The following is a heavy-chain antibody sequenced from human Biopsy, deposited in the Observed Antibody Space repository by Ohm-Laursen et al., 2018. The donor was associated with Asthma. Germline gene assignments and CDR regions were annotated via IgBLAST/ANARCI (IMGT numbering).Heavy chain of an antibody. CDR3: ARDFVDSAMDYFDY. J-gene: IGHJ4*02. D-gene: IGHD5-18*01. V-gene: IGHV4-34*01. CDR1: GVSLSGYY. Sequence: TLSLTCSVSGVSLSGYYWNWIRQPPGRGLEWIGEINHSGRTTYNPSLNSRVTISVDTSKNQFSLRLSSVTAADTAVYYCARDFVDSAMDYFDYWGQGTLVTVSS. CDR2: INHSGRT.